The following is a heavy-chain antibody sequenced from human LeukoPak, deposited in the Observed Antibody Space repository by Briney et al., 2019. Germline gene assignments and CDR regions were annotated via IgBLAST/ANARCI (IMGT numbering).Heavy chain of an antibody. CDR2: IFPGDSDT. V-gene: IGHV5-51*01. J-gene: IGHJ3*02. Sequence: GESLKISCKASGYSFNIYWIGWVRPMPGKGPEWMGIIFPGDSDTRYSPSFQGQVTFSVDKSITTAYLQWSSLKASDTDMYYCARWVTADRGKKDAFDIWGQGTMVTVSP. CDR1: GYSFNIYW. CDR3: ARWVTADRGKKDAFDI. D-gene: IGHD2-21*02.